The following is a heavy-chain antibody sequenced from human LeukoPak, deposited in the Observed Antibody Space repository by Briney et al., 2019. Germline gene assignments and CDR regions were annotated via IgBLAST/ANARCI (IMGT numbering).Heavy chain of an antibody. D-gene: IGHD3-22*01. V-gene: IGHV4-59*08. J-gene: IGHJ4*02. Sequence: SETLSLTCTVSGGSIRSYYWSWIRQAPGKGLECIGYMYYSGSTNYSPSLKSRVAISGDTSKNQFSLKLSSVTAADTAVYYCARLSEVVVIGSYYFDYWGQGTLVTVSS. CDR3: ARLSEVVVIGSYYFDY. CDR2: MYYSGST. CDR1: GGSIRSYY.